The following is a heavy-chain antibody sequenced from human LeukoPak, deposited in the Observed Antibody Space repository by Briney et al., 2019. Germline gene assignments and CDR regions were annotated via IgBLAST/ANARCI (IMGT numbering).Heavy chain of an antibody. CDR1: GFTFDDYA. D-gene: IGHD2/OR15-2a*01. CDR3: LKGDCNSDCSLFDL. Sequence: GRSLRLSCAASGFTFDDYAMHWVRQAPGRGLEWVSGIRWNSDIIGYADSVKGRFTISRDNAKNSLYLQMNSLRPDDTAFYYCLKGDCNSDCSLFDLWSQGTLVTVSS. J-gene: IGHJ4*02. V-gene: IGHV3-9*01. CDR2: IRWNSDII.